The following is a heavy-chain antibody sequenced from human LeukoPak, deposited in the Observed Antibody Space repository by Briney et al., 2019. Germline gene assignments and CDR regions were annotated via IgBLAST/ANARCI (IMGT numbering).Heavy chain of an antibody. D-gene: IGHD3-3*01. V-gene: IGHV1-8*01. J-gene: IGHJ2*01. Sequence: ASVKVSCKASGYTFTSYDINWVRQATGQGLEWMGWMNPNSGNTGYAQRFQGRVTMTRNTSISTAYMELSSLRSEDTAVYYCARGRKRYYDFWSGPWYFDLWGRGTLVTVSS. CDR2: MNPNSGNT. CDR3: ARGRKRYYDFWSGPWYFDL. CDR1: GYTFTSYD.